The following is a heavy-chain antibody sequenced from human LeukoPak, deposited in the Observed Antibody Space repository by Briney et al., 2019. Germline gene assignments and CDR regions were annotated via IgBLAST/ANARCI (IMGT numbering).Heavy chain of an antibody. Sequence: GGSLRLSCTASGFTFGDYAMSWFRQAPGKGLEWVGLIRSQPYGGTTEYAASVKGRFTISRDDSKSIAYLQMNSLKTEDTAVYYCTRDSCRGVKGVFDYWGQGSLVTVSS. CDR1: GFTFGDYA. J-gene: IGHJ4*02. V-gene: IGHV3-49*03. CDR3: TRDSCRGVKGVFDY. D-gene: IGHD2-21*01. CDR2: IRSQPYGGTT.